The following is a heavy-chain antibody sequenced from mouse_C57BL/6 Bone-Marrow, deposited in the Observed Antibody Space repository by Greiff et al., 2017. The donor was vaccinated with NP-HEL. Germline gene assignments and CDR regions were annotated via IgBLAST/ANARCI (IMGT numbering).Heavy chain of an antibody. J-gene: IGHJ3*01. D-gene: IGHD1-1*01. CDR3: AFYYYGSSPFAY. CDR2: IEPSDSET. CDR1: GYTFTSYW. Sequence: QVQLQQPGAELVRPGSSVKLSCKASGYTFTSYWMHWVKQRPIQGLEWIGNIEPSDSETHYNQKFKDKATLTVDKSSSTAYMQLSSLTSEDSAVYYCAFYYYGSSPFAYWCQGTLVTVSA. V-gene: IGHV1-52*01.